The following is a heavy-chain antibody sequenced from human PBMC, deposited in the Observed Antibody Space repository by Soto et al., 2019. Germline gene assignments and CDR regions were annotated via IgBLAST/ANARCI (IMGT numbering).Heavy chain of an antibody. CDR1: GCTFSSYA. J-gene: IGHJ6*02. D-gene: IGHD5-18*01. Sequence: SVKVSCKASGCTFSSYAISWVRQAPGQGLEWMGGIIPIFGTANYAQKFQGRVTITADESTSTAYMELSSLRSEDTAVYYCASYVDTAMDSMDVWGHGTTVTVSS. CDR2: IIPIFGTA. V-gene: IGHV1-69*13. CDR3: ASYVDTAMDSMDV.